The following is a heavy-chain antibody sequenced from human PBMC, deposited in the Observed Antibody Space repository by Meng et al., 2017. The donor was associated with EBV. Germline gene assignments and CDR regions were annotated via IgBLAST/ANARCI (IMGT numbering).Heavy chain of an antibody. V-gene: IGHV4-39*01. Sequence: QLQLRESGPGQVKPSETLSLTCSVSVDSISSFYYWGWFRQPPGRGLEWIGSVHYTGSTYYSPSLKSRVTVSVDTSKNQFSLRLTSVTAADTAVYYCARPFPSWQSPRLDPFGAWGQGTLGTVSS. D-gene: IGHD6-19*01. CDR1: VDSISSFYY. J-gene: IGHJ4*02. CDR2: VHYTGST. CDR3: ARPFPSWQSPRLDPFGA.